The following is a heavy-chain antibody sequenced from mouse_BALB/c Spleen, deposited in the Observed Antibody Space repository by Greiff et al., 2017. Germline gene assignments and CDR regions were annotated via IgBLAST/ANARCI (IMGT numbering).Heavy chain of an antibody. Sequence: EVKLQESGPSLVKPSQTLSLTCSVTGDSITSGYWNWIRKFPGNKLEYMGYISYSGSTYYNPSLKSRISITRDTSKNQYYLQLNSVTTEDTATYYCARYTYGSSLARYFDVWGAGTTVTVSS. D-gene: IGHD1-1*01. J-gene: IGHJ1*01. CDR2: ISYSGST. V-gene: IGHV3-8*02. CDR1: GDSITSGY. CDR3: ARYTYGSSLARYFDV.